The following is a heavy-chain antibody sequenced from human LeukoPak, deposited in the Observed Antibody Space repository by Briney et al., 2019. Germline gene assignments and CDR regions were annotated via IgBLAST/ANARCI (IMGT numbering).Heavy chain of an antibody. D-gene: IGHD3-3*01. CDR1: GGTFSSYG. CDR3: ARVTMEARYYYTAV. Sequence: GASVKVSCKASGGTFSSYGISWVRQAPGLGLEWVGAVPIFGPANYAQKFQDRVTITTDGSTTTSYMELSRLTSEDTAIYYCARVTMEARYYYTAVCATVTTVAVSS. CDR2: VPIFGPA. V-gene: IGHV1-69*05. J-gene: IGHJ6*03.